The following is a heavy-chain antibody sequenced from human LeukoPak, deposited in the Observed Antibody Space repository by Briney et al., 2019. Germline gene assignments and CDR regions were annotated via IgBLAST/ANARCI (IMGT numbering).Heavy chain of an antibody. V-gene: IGHV1-8*01. CDR3: ARGGTPSPAAIWHDAFDI. D-gene: IGHD2-2*02. CDR1: GYTFTSYD. J-gene: IGHJ3*02. CDR2: MNPNSGNT. Sequence: GASVKVSCKASGYTFTSYDINWVRQATGQGLECMGWMNPNSGNTGYAQKFQGRVTMTRNTSISTAYMELSSLRSEDTAVYYCARGGTPSPAAIWHDAFDIWGQGTMVTVSS.